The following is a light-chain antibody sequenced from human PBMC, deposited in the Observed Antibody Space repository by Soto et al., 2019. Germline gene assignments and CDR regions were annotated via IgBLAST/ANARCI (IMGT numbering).Light chain of an antibody. V-gene: IGKV3-11*01. J-gene: IGKJ1*01. CDR2: DAS. CDR3: QQRSN. CDR1: QSVSSY. Sequence: ESVLIQVPATLFLSPGEKATLSCRASQSVSSYLAWYQQKPGQAPRLLIYDASNRATGIPARFSGSGSGTDFTLTISSLEPEDFAVYYCQQRSNFGQGTKVDIK.